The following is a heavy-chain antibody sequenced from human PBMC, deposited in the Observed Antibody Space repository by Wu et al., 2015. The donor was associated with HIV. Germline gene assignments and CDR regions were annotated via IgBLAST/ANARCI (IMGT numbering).Heavy chain of an antibody. CDR2: IRPNSGVT. D-gene: IGHD4-23*01. V-gene: IGHV1-2*02. Sequence: QVQLVQSGAEVKKPGASVKVSCRASAYTFSAYYLHWVRQAPGQGLEWMGWIRPNSGVTKYAQDFQGRVTMTRDTSISTAYMEMSSLTSDDTAVYYCARKFGYGSNSGPLGYWGQGTLVTVSS. CDR1: AYTFSAYY. J-gene: IGHJ4*02. CDR3: ARKFGYGSNSGPLGY.